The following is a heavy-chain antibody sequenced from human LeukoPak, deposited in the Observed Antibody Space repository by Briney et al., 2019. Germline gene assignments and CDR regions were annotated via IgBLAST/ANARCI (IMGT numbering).Heavy chain of an antibody. CDR1: GGSFSGYY. Sequence: NSSETLSLTCAVYGGSFSGYYWSWIRRPAGKGLEWIGRIYTSGSTTYNPSLKSRVTMSVDTSKNQFSLKLSSVTAADTAVYYCARDSGTTGEVKFDPWGQGTLVTVSS. CDR3: ARDSGTTGEVKFDP. CDR2: IYTSGST. D-gene: IGHD3-10*01. V-gene: IGHV4-4*07. J-gene: IGHJ5*02.